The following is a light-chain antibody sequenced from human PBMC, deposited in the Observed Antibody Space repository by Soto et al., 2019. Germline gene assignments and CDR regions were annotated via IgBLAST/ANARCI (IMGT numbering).Light chain of an antibody. Sequence: DIQMTQSPSTLSASVGDRVTITCRASQSISSWLAWYQQKPGKAPKFLIYKASNLEVGVPSRFSGSGSGTEFTLTISSLQPDDFATYYCQQYNSYSLTFGGGPRWITN. CDR1: QSISSW. CDR3: QQYNSYSLT. J-gene: IGKJ4*01. CDR2: KAS. V-gene: IGKV1-5*03.